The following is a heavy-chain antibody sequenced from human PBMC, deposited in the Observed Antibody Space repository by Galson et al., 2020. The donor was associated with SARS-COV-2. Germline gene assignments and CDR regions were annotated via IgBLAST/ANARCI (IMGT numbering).Heavy chain of an antibody. CDR3: ARGDMGNDYFDY. CDR2: IYSEGSST. D-gene: IGHD7-27*01. V-gene: IGHV3-74*01. Sequence: GGSLRLSCAASGFTCSSYWMHWVRQAPGKGLVWVSRIYSEGSSTSYADSVKGRFTISGDNAKNTLYLQMNSLRADDTAVYYCARGDMGNDYFDYWGQGTLVTVSS. CDR1: GFTCSSYW. J-gene: IGHJ4*02.